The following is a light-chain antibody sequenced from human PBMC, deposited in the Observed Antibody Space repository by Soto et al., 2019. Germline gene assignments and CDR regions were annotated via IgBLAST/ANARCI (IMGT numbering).Light chain of an antibody. Sequence: QSVLTQPASVSGSLGQSSTISCTGSSSDIGGDDFVSWYQQHPGRVPRLMIFEVNNRPSGVSNRFSGSKSGNTASLTISGLQPEDEADYYCSSYTSTNTLVFGRGTKLTVL. CDR1: SSDIGGDDF. J-gene: IGLJ2*01. V-gene: IGLV2-14*01. CDR3: SSYTSTNTLV. CDR2: EVN.